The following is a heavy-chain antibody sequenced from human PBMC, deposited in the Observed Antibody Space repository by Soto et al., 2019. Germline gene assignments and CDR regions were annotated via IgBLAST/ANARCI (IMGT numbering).Heavy chain of an antibody. CDR2: IFPMFGTA. CDR1: GGTFSTYA. CDR3: ASGIQLWLRRINNGYSG. V-gene: IGHV1-69*12. D-gene: IGHD5-18*01. Sequence: QVQLVQSGAEVKKPKSSLRVSCKAPGGTFSTYAIIWFGQAPGQGLEWMGGIFPMFGTANYAQRFQDRVTITADESTNTVYMELSSLRSEDTAVYFCASGIQLWLRRINNGYSGWGQGTLVTVSS. J-gene: IGHJ4*02.